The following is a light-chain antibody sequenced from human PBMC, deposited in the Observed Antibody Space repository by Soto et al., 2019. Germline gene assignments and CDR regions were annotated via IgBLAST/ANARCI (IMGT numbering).Light chain of an antibody. CDR2: TAS. Sequence: DIQMTQSPSYLSASVGDRVTITCRASQSITDHLNWYQQKSGEAPKLLIYTASNLQSGVPSRFSGRGSETEFTITISSLQPEDFATYSCQESYSTLWTFGQGTKLYVK. J-gene: IGKJ1*01. CDR3: QESYSTLWT. CDR1: QSITDH. V-gene: IGKV1-39*01.